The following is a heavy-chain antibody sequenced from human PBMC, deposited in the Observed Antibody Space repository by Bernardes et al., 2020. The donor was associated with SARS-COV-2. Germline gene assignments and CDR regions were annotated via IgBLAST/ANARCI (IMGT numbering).Heavy chain of an antibody. D-gene: IGHD2-21*01. J-gene: IGHJ4*02. V-gene: IGHV3-7*01. Sequence: GGSLRLSCVVSGFTYSGYWISWVRQSPGKGLESMGNVRLDGSDVYYADSVKGRFTIYRDNTQNLVYLQMNSLRVEDTGVYYCARDFCSRGGGCYHDSWGQGTLVTVSS. CDR2: VRLDGSDV. CDR3: ARDFCSRGGGCYHDS. CDR1: GFTYSGYW.